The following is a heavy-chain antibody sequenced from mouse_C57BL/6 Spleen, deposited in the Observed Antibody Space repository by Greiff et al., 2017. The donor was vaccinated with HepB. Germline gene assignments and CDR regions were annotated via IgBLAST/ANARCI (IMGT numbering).Heavy chain of an antibody. CDR3: ARREAYYDYEGWFAY. CDR2: IHPNSGST. J-gene: IGHJ3*01. Sequence: VQLQQPGAELVKPGASVKLSCKASGYTFTSYWMHWVKQRPGQGLEWIGMIHPNSGSTNYNEKFKSKATLTVDKSSSTAYMQLSSLTSDDSAVYYCARREAYYDYEGWFAYWGQGTLVTVSA. CDR1: GYTFTSYW. V-gene: IGHV1-64*01. D-gene: IGHD2-4*01.